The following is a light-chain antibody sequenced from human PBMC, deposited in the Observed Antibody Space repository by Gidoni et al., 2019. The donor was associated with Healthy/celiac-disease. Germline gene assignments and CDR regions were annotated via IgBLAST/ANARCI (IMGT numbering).Light chain of an antibody. J-gene: IGKJ4*01. V-gene: IGKV2-28*01. CDR3: MQALQTPFT. Sequence: DMVMTQSPLSLPVTPGEPASISCRSSQSLLHSNGYNYVDWYLQKPGQSPQLLIYLGSNRASGVPDRFSGSVSCTDFTLKISRVEAEDVGVYYCMQALQTPFTFGGGTKVAIK. CDR1: QSLLHSNGYNY. CDR2: LGS.